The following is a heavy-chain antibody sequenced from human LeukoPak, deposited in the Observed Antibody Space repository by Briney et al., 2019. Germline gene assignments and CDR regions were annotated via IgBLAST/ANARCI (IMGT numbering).Heavy chain of an antibody. V-gene: IGHV4-39*07. CDR3: ARRPIGAAVALDY. D-gene: IGHD6-13*01. CDR2: IYYSGST. Sequence: PSETLSLTCTVSGGSISSSSYYWGWIRQPPGKGLEWIGSIYYSGSTYYNPSLKSRVTISVDTSKNQFSLKLSSVTAADTAVYYCARRPIGAAVALDYWGQGTLVTVSS. CDR1: GGSISSSSYY. J-gene: IGHJ4*02.